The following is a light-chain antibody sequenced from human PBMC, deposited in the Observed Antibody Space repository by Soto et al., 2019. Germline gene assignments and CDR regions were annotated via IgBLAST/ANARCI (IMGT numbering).Light chain of an antibody. CDR1: QGISSY. J-gene: IGKJ4*01. CDR2: AAS. CDR3: QQLNSYPLT. V-gene: IGKV1-9*01. Sequence: DIQLTQSPSFLSASVGDRVTITCRASQGISSYLAWYQQEPGKAPKLLIYAASTLQSGVPSRFSGSGSGTEFTLPISSLQPEDFATYYCQQLNSYPLTFGGGTKVEIK.